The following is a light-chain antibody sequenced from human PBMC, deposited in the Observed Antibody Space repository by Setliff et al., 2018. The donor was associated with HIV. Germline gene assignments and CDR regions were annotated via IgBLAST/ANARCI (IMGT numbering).Light chain of an antibody. CDR3: SSYARGSTYV. J-gene: IGLJ1*01. V-gene: IGLV2-23*02. CDR1: SSDVGNYNL. Sequence: QSVLTQPASVSRSPGQSITISCTGTSSDVGNYNLVSWYQLHPDRAPKLMIYEVNKRRSGVSNRFSGSKSGNTASLTISGHQAEDEADYSCSSYARGSTYVFGTGTKVTVL. CDR2: EVN.